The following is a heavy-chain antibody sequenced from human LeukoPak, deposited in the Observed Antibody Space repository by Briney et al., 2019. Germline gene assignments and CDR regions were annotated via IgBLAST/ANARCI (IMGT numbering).Heavy chain of an antibody. Sequence: GGSLRLSCAASGFTFSSYAMSWVRQAPGKGLEWVSAISGSGGSTYYVDSVKGRFTISRDNFRNTLYLQMNSLRAEDTAVYYCAKVRDYDSSGYSDYWGQGNLVTVSS. CDR2: ISGSGGST. J-gene: IGHJ4*02. V-gene: IGHV3-23*01. CDR1: GFTFSSYA. CDR3: AKVRDYDSSGYSDY. D-gene: IGHD3-22*01.